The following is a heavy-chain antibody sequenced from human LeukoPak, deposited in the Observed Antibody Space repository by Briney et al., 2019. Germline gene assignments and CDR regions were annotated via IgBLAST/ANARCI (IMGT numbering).Heavy chain of an antibody. Sequence: ASVKVSCKASGYTFTRYGISWVRQAPGQGLEWMGWISAYNGNTNYAQKLQGRVTMTTDTSTSTAYMELRSLRSDDTAVYYCARLTQRAFWSSGWYWVHDYWGQGTLVTVSS. D-gene: IGHD6-19*01. CDR1: GYTFTRYG. CDR3: ARLTQRAFWSSGWYWVHDY. V-gene: IGHV1-18*01. J-gene: IGHJ4*02. CDR2: ISAYNGNT.